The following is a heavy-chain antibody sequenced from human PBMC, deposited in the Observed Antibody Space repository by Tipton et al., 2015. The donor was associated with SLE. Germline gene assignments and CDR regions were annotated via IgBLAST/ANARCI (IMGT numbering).Heavy chain of an antibody. V-gene: IGHV4-31*11. CDR1: DDSISGSRYY. Sequence: TLSLTCAVSDDSISGSRYYWSWIRQHPGKGLEWVGCSFYTGTTFYNPSLKSRVTISVDTSENQFSLRLTSVTAADTAVYFCARGVGARDYFDYWGQGTLVTVSS. CDR2: SFYTGTT. D-gene: IGHD1-26*01. CDR3: ARGVGARDYFDY. J-gene: IGHJ4*02.